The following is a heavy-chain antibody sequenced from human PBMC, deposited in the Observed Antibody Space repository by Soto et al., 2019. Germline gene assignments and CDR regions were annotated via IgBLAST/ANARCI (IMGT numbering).Heavy chain of an antibody. Sequence: PSETLSLTCAVCGGSFSGYYWSWIRQPPGKGLEWIGEINHSGSTNYNPSLKSRVTISVDTSKNQFSLKLSSVTAADTAVYYCARASRLRGSYYYYYGMDVWGQGTTVTVSS. CDR3: ARASRLRGSYYYYYGMDV. CDR2: INHSGST. V-gene: IGHV4-34*01. D-gene: IGHD3-16*01. J-gene: IGHJ6*02. CDR1: GGSFSGYY.